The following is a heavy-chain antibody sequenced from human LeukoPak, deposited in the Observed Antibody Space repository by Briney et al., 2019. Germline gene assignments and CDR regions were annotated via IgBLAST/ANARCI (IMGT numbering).Heavy chain of an antibody. CDR2: ITGSGGWA. D-gene: IGHD4-17*01. Sequence: GGSLRLSCAASGFTFSSYWMSWVRQAPGKGLEWVSAITGSGGWALYADSVKGRFTISRDNSKNTLYLQMSSLRAEDTAVYYCAKDPNGDYIGAFDIWGQGTMVTVSS. J-gene: IGHJ3*02. CDR3: AKDPNGDYIGAFDI. CDR1: GFTFSSYW. V-gene: IGHV3-23*01.